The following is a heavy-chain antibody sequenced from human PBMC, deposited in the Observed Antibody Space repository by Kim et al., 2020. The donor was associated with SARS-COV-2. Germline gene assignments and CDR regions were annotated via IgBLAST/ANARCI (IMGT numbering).Heavy chain of an antibody. D-gene: IGHD1-26*01. CDR1: GFTFTSFW. CDR2: INQHGSET. Sequence: GGSLRLSCAASGFTFTSFWMSWVRQAPGKGLEWVANINQHGSETKYVDSVKGRFTISRDNAKDSVYLQMNNLRAEDRAVYYCARDAWAQGWTDGFDYWGQGTLVNVSS. CDR3: ARDAWAQGWTDGFDY. J-gene: IGHJ4*02. V-gene: IGHV3-7*01.